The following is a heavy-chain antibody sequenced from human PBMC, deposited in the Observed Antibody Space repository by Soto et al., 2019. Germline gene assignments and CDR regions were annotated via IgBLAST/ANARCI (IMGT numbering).Heavy chain of an antibody. CDR1: GYNFASYW. CDR2: IYPGDSDT. Sequence: GEPLKISCHGSGYNFASYWIGWVRQMPGKDLEWMGIIYPGDSDTRYSPSFQGQVTISADKSLRTAYLQWTSLKASDTALYYCARTRSFTLGFYYDGMDVWGQGTTVTVSS. CDR3: ARTRSFTLGFYYDGMDV. V-gene: IGHV5-51*01. J-gene: IGHJ6*02. D-gene: IGHD6-6*01.